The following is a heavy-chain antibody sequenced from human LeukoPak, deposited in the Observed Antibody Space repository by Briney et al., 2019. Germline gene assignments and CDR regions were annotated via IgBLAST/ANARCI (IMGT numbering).Heavy chain of an antibody. D-gene: IGHD5-18*01. CDR1: GFTFGDYA. J-gene: IGHJ4*02. CDR3: TRQGPGYSSISVTPY. Sequence: TGGSLRLSCTASGFTFGDYAMSWFRQAPGKGLEWVGFIRSKAYGGTTEYAASVKSRFTISRDDSKSIAYLQMNSLKTEDTAVYYCTRQGPGYSSISVTPYWGQGTLVSVPS. CDR2: IRSKAYGGTT. V-gene: IGHV3-49*03.